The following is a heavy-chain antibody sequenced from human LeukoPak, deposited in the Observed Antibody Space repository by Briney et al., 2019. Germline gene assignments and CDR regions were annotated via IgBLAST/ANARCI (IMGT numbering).Heavy chain of an antibody. V-gene: IGHV4-39*01. CDR2: IYYSGST. Sequence: PSETLSLTCTVSGGSISSSSYYWGWIRQPPGRGLEWIGSIYYSGSTYYNPSLKSRVTISVDTSKNQFSLKLSSVTAADTAVYYGARLERGFGEAHWFDPWGQGTLVTVSS. CDR1: GGSISSSSYY. CDR3: ARLERGFGEAHWFDP. D-gene: IGHD3-10*01. J-gene: IGHJ5*02.